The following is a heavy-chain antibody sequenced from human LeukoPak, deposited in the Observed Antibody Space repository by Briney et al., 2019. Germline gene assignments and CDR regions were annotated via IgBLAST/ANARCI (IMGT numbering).Heavy chain of an antibody. CDR2: ISDGGSFT. CDR1: GFTFSDYG. Sequence: PGGSLRLSCAASGFTFSDYGMTWVRPAPGKGLEGVSPISDGGSFTYYADSVKGRFTISRDNSKNTLFVQMNTLRAEDTAVYYCAKSRGSGSNMVRGVNFDYWGQGTLVTVSS. D-gene: IGHD3-10*01. V-gene: IGHV3-23*01. J-gene: IGHJ4*02. CDR3: AKSRGSGSNMVRGVNFDY.